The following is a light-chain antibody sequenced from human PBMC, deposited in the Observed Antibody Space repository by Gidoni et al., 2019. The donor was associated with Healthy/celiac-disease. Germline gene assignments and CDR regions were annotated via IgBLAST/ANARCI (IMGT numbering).Light chain of an antibody. V-gene: IGKV4-1*01. CDR3: QQYYSTPRT. CDR2: WAS. J-gene: IGKJ1*01. Sequence: DIVMTQSPDSLALSLGERANINCKSSQSVLYSSNNNNYLAWYQQKPGKPPKLLIYWASTRESGVPDLFSGSGSGTDFTLTNSSLQAEDVAVYYCQQYYSTPRTFGQGTKVEIK. CDR1: QSVLYSSNNNNY.